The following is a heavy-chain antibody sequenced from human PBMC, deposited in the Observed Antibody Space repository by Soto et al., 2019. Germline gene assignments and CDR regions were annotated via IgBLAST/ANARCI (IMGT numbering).Heavy chain of an antibody. V-gene: IGHV4-34*01. D-gene: IGHD3-9*01. CDR2: INHSGST. Sequence: PSETLSLTCAVYGGSFIGYYWSWIRQPPGKGLEWIGEINHSGSTNYNPSLKSRVTISVDTSKNQFSLKLSSVTAADTAVYYCARGPALTGYYAPYDYWGQGTLVTVSS. CDR3: ARGPALTGYYAPYDY. J-gene: IGHJ4*02. CDR1: GGSFIGYY.